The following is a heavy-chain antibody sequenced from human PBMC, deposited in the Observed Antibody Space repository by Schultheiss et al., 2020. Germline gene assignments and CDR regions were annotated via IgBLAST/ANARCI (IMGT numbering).Heavy chain of an antibody. CDR2: IYYSGTT. D-gene: IGHD3-22*01. CDR3: ARHPSFFYDSSGYYYGVNCFDP. Sequence: SETLSLTCTVSGGSISSYYWSWIRQPPGKGLEWIGYIYYSGTTYYNPSLRGRVAISVDTSKNLFSLRLNSVTAADTAVYHCARHPSFFYDSSGYYYGVNCFDPWGQGTLVTVSS. CDR1: GGSISSYY. V-gene: IGHV4-59*04. J-gene: IGHJ5*02.